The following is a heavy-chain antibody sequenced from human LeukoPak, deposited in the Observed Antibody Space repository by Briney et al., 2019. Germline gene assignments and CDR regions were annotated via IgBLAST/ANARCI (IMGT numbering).Heavy chain of an antibody. CDR3: ARPRGCGSARCNNFDS. Sequence: GGSLRLSCAASGFTFNRYWMSWVRQAPGKELQWVANIKQDGSAKYYVDSVKGRFTISRDNAKNSLYLQMNNLRAEDTAVYYCARPRGCGSARCNNFDSWGQGTLVTVSS. D-gene: IGHD2-2*01. CDR2: IKQDGSAK. V-gene: IGHV3-7*01. CDR1: GFTFNRYW. J-gene: IGHJ4*02.